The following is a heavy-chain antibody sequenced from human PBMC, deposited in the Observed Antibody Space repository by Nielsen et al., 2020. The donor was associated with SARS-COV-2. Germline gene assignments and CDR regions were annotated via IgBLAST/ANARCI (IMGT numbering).Heavy chain of an antibody. J-gene: IGHJ6*02. CDR3: ARSITIFGVVIAYYYYGMDV. CDR2: INLDGSEK. V-gene: IGHV3-7*02. Sequence: VRQMPGKGLEWVATINLDGSEKYYVDSVKGRFTITRDNAKNSLYLQMNSLRAEDTAVYYCARSITIFGVVIAYYYYGMDVWGQGTTVTVSS. D-gene: IGHD3-3*01.